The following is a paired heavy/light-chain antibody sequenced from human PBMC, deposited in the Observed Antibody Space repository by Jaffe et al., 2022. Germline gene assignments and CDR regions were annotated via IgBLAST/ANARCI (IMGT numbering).Heavy chain of an antibody. Sequence: QVQLVQSGGEVRKPGSSVKISCKASGDTFNKFAFAWVRLAPGHGLEWMGGFIPTLGTSNSAQRFRGRLTISADESTSTVFMDLTSLKSEDTAIYYCASPLDTHFSRAFDIWGQGTRVTVSS. V-gene: IGHV1-69*01. CDR2: FIPTLGTS. J-gene: IGHJ3*02. CDR3: ASPLDTHFSRAFDI. CDR1: GDTFNKFA. D-gene: IGHD3-3*02.
Light chain of an antibody. V-gene: IGKV2-28*01. CDR1: QSLLHSNGLNY. CDR3: MQSLQSAYT. CDR2: LGS. Sequence: DIVMTQSPHSLPVTPGEPASISCRSSQSLLHSNGLNYLDWYLQKPGQSPQLLIYLGSNRASGVPDRFSGSGSGTDFTLKISRVAAEDVGIYYCMQSLQSAYTFGQGTKLEIK. J-gene: IGKJ2*01.